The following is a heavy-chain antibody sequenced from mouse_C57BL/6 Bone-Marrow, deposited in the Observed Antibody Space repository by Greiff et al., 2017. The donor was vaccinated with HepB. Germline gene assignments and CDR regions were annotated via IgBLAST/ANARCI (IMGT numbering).Heavy chain of an antibody. CDR3: VGDSLYGSSLFAY. J-gene: IGHJ3*01. Sequence: EVQLVESGGGLVQPKGSLKLSCAASGFSFNTYAMNWVRQAPGKGLEWVARIRSKSNNYATYYADSVKDRFTISRDDSESMLYLQMNNLKTEDAAMYYCVGDSLYGSSLFAYWGQGTLVTVSA. CDR1: GFSFNTYA. D-gene: IGHD1-1*01. V-gene: IGHV10-1*01. CDR2: IRSKSNNYAT.